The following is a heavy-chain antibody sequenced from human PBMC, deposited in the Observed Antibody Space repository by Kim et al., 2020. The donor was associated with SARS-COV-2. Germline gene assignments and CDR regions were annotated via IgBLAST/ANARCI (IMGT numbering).Heavy chain of an antibody. CDR3: ARPGYSSSWYYGFDY. V-gene: IGHV5-10-1*01. CDR2: IDPSDSYT. J-gene: IGHJ4*02. D-gene: IGHD6-13*01. CDR1: GYSFTSYW. Sequence: GESLKISCKGSGYSFTSYWISWVRQMPGKGLEWMGRIDPSDSYTNYSPSFQGHVTISADKSISTAYLQWSSLKASDTAMYYCARPGYSSSWYYGFDYWGQGTLVTVSS.